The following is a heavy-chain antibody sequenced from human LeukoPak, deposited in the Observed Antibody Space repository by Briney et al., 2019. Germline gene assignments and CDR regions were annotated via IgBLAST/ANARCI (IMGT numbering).Heavy chain of an antibody. CDR1: GGSFSGYY. V-gene: IGHV4-34*01. D-gene: IGHD3-10*01. Sequence: SETPSLTCAVYGGSFSGYYWSWIRQPPGKGLEWIGEINHSGSTNYNPSLKSRVTISVDTSKNQFSLKLSSVTAADTAVYYCARDKGFYYYGSGSYYSPFDYWGQGTLVTVSS. CDR2: INHSGST. CDR3: ARDKGFYYYGSGSYYSPFDY. J-gene: IGHJ4*02.